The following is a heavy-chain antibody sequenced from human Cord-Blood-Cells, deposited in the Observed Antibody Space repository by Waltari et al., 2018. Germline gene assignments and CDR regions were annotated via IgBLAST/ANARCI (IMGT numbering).Heavy chain of an antibody. Sequence: VQLLVPGGGLVQLGGSLRLSCAASGFTFSSYALSWGRQAPGTGLEWVSAISGSGGSTYYADSVKGRFTISRDKSKSTLYLQMNSLRAEDTAVYYCAKKWYFDLWGRGTLVTVSS. CDR1: GFTFSSYA. J-gene: IGHJ2*01. V-gene: IGHV3-23*01. CDR2: ISGSGGST. CDR3: AKKWYFDL.